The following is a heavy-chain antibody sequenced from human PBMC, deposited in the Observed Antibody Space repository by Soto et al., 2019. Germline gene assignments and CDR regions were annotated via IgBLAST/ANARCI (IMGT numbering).Heavy chain of an antibody. Sequence: QVQLVQSGAEVKKPGSSVKVSCAASGGSLNNYAVSWVRRTPGQGFEWLGEIIPAFGTPNYAQTFQDRLTITADVLTNTVCKELSSLRSEDTAEYYCARAGLRRSALDYWGQGSLVTVSS. CDR1: GGSLNNYA. CDR2: IIPAFGTP. V-gene: IGHV1-69*01. J-gene: IGHJ4*02. D-gene: IGHD6-6*01. CDR3: ARAGLRRSALDY.